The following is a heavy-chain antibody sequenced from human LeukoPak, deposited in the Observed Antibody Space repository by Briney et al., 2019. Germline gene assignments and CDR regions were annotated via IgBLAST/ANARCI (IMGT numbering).Heavy chain of an antibody. V-gene: IGHV4-31*03. J-gene: IGHJ5*02. CDR1: GGSISSGGYC. CDR3: ARHAPLENWFDP. CDR2: IYYSGST. D-gene: IGHD6-6*01. Sequence: SETLSLTCTVSGGSISSGGYCWSWIRQHPGKGLEWIGYIYYSGSTYYNPSLKSRVTISVDTSKNQFSLKLSSVTAADTAVYYCARHAPLENWFDPWGQGTLVTVSS.